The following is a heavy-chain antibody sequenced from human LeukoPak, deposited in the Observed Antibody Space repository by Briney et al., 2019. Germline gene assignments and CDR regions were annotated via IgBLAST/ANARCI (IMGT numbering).Heavy chain of an antibody. CDR1: GFTFSSYP. Sequence: GRSLSLSCAASGFTFSSYPIHWVRQAPGKGLEWVALILYDGSDKNYADSVKGRFTISRDNSKNTLYLQMNSLRAEDTAVYYCARGPSRSSGYYYYSYMDVWGKGATVTVSS. CDR3: ARGPSRSSGYYYYSYMDV. J-gene: IGHJ6*03. V-gene: IGHV3-30*01. D-gene: IGHD6-6*01. CDR2: ILYDGSDK.